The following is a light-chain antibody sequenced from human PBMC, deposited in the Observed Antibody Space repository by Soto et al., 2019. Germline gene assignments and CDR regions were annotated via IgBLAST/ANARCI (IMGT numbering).Light chain of an antibody. CDR1: QSVSSSY. CDR2: GAS. CDR3: QQYGSSRT. Sequence: EIVLTQSPGTLSLSPGERATLSCRASQSVSSSYLAWYQQKPGQAPRLLIYGASSRATGIPERFSGSGSGKDFTLTISRLEPEDFAVYYCQQYGSSRTFGQGPKVEIK. V-gene: IGKV3-20*01. J-gene: IGKJ1*01.